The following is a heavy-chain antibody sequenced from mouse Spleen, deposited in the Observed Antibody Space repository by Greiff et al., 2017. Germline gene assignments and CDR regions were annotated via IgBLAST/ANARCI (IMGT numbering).Heavy chain of an antibody. D-gene: IGHD1-1*01. Sequence: EVQLVESGPGLVKPSQSLSLTCTVTGYSITSDYAWNWIRQFPGNKLEWMGYISYSGSTSYNPSLKSRISITRDTSKNQFFLQLNSVTTEDTATYYCAIREIYYGSSFFAYWGQGTLVTVSA. V-gene: IGHV3-2*02. CDR3: AIREIYYGSSFFAY. CDR2: ISYSGST. CDR1: GYSITSDYA. J-gene: IGHJ3*01.